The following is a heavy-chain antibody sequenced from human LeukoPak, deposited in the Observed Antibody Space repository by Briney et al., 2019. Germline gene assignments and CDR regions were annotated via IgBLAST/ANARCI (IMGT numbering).Heavy chain of an antibody. CDR3: AGGQGWHFDL. Sequence: GGSLRLSCAASGVAFSSYNMNWGRQVPGKGLEWVSYISSSSSTIYYADSVKGRVTISRDNAKNSLYLQMNSLRAEDTAVYYCAGGQGWHFDLWGRGTLITVSS. CDR1: GVAFSSYN. V-gene: IGHV3-48*04. CDR2: ISSSSSTI. J-gene: IGHJ2*01. D-gene: IGHD2-15*01.